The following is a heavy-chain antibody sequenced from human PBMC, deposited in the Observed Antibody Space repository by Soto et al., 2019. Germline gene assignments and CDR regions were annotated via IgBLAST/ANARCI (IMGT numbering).Heavy chain of an antibody. V-gene: IGHV4-59*13. CDR2: IYYSGST. CDR1: VGSTSSYY. Sequence: PSETLSLTCTISVGSTSSYYWSCVRQPPWNGLEWIWYIYYSGSTNYNPSLKSRVTISVDTSKNQFSLKLSSVTAADTAVYYCARVLLTSNNWNWGYGMDVWGQGTTVTVSS. CDR3: ARVLLTSNNWNWGYGMDV. J-gene: IGHJ6*02. D-gene: IGHD1-7*01.